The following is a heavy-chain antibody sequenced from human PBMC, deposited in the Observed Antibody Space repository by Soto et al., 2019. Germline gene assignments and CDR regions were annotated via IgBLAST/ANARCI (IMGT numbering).Heavy chain of an antibody. V-gene: IGHV3-11*01. D-gene: IGHD3-16*01. CDR3: ARLPFPWGWFDP. CDR2: ISGSGRTI. CDR1: GIVFSDY. J-gene: IGHJ5*02. Sequence: QVQLVESGGDLVKPGGSLRLSCAASGIVFSDYMSWVRQAPGKGLEWLSYISGSGRTIYSADSVKGRFTISRDNATNSLYLQMNNVRTEDTAVYYCARLPFPWGWFDPWGQGTLVTVSS.